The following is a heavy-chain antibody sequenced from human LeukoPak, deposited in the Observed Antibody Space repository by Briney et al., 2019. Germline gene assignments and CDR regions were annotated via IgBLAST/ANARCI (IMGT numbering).Heavy chain of an antibody. CDR1: GFTFRTYS. J-gene: IGHJ4*02. D-gene: IGHD3-9*01. Sequence: GGSLRLSCAASGFTFRTYSMNWVRQAPGKGLEWVSYISTSSSTIYYADSVKGRFTISRDNAEDSLYLQMNSLRVEDTAVYYCARDYTRDVYNIWGQGTLVTV. CDR2: ISTSSSTI. CDR3: ARDYTRDVYNI. V-gene: IGHV3-48*01.